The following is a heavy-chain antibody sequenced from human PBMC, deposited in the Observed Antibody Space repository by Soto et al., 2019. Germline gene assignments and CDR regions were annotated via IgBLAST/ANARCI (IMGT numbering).Heavy chain of an antibody. V-gene: IGHV3-72*01. D-gene: IGHD3-22*01. J-gene: IGHJ4*02. CDR2: SRDKPRSYTT. CDR3: VRYTYSSFSSAYTSCLDY. CDR1: GCTLSDHY. Sequence: GGSLRLSCAGSGCTLSDHYIDWVRQAPGKGLEWVGRSRDKPRSYTTAYAASLKVRFTTSRDDSKNSSYLQMNSLKTEDTAVYYCVRYTYSSFSSAYTSCLDYWGQGTMVTVSS.